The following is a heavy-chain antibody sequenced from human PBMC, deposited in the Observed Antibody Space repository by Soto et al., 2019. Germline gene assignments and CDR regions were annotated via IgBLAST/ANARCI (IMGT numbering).Heavy chain of an antibody. V-gene: IGHV3-23*01. CDR1: GFTFSSYG. D-gene: IGHD1-1*01. Sequence: GGSLRLSCAVSGFTFSSYGMRWVRQAPGQGLEWVSSISHSGNTYYSDSVKGRFTISRDNSKNTLYLQMDSLRAGDTATYYCAKLLHNSHYNVMDVWGRGTTVTVSS. J-gene: IGHJ6*02. CDR3: AKLLHNSHYNVMDV. CDR2: ISHSGNT.